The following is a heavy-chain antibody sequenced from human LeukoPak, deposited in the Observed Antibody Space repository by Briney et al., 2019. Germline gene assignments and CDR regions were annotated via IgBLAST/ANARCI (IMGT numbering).Heavy chain of an antibody. Sequence: SETLSLTCTVSGGSISSYYWSWIRQPPGKGLEWIGYIYNSGSTNYNPSLKSRVTISVDTSRNQFSLKLSSVTAADTAVYYCARSYLTAAATGYFDYWGLGTLVTVSS. CDR2: IYNSGST. CDR1: GGSISSYY. V-gene: IGHV4-59*01. J-gene: IGHJ4*02. D-gene: IGHD6-13*01. CDR3: ARSYLTAAATGYFDY.